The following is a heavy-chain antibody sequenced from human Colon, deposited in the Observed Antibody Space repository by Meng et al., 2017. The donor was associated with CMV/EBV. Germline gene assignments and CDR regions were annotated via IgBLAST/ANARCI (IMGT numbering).Heavy chain of an antibody. V-gene: IGHV4-39*07. CDR1: GDSISSSSYY. CDR3: AGRMYCTTTSCYFDC. CDR2: IYYSGST. D-gene: IGHD2-2*01. J-gene: IGHJ4*02. Sequence: SETLSLTCTVSGDSISSSSYYWGWIRQPPGKGLEWIASIYYSGSTYYSPSLKSRVTISVDTSNNQFSLKLNSVTAADTAVYYCAGRMYCTTTSCYFDCWGQGTLVTVSS.